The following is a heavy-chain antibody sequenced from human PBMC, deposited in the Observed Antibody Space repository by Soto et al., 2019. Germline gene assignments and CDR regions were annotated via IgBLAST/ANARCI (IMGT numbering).Heavy chain of an antibody. CDR3: AREGGGVYCSGGSCYGRYFDF. CDR2: IYSGGST. J-gene: IGHJ4*02. V-gene: IGHV3-53*01. D-gene: IGHD2-15*01. Sequence: PVGSLRLSCAASRFTVSNNYMSWVRQAPGKGLEWVSIIYSGGSTYYADSVQGRFTISRDNSKNTLFLQMSSLRAEGTAVYYCAREGGGVYCSGGSCYGRYFDFWGQGTRVTVSS. CDR1: RFTVSNNY.